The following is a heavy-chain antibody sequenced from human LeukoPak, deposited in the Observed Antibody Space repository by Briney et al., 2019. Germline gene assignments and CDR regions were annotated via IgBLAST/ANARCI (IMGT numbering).Heavy chain of an antibody. CDR1: GYTLTELS. J-gene: IGHJ5*02. CDR3: ATDRAYYYDSSGFKLVWFDP. D-gene: IGHD3-22*01. Sequence: ASVKVSCKVSGYTLTELSMHWVRQAPGKGLEWMGGFDPEDGETIYAQKFQGRVTMTEDTSTDTVYMELSSLRSEDTAVYYCATDRAYYYDSSGFKLVWFDPWGQGTLVTVSS. V-gene: IGHV1-24*01. CDR2: FDPEDGET.